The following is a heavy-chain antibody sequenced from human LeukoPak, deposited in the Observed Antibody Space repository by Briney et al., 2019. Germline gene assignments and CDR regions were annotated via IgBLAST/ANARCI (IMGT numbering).Heavy chain of an antibody. Sequence: GASVKVSCKASGYTFTGYYMHWVRQAPGQGLEWMGWINPNSGGTNYAQKFQGRVTMTRDTSISTAYMELSRLRSDDTAVYYCARGKGQWLVTGTLYYYGMDVWGKGTTVTVSS. V-gene: IGHV1-2*02. CDR2: INPNSGGT. CDR1: GYTFTGYY. J-gene: IGHJ6*04. CDR3: ARGKGQWLVTGTLYYYGMDV. D-gene: IGHD6-19*01.